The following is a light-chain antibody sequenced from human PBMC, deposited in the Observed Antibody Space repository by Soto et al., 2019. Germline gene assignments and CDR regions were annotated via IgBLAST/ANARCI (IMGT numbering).Light chain of an antibody. J-gene: IGLJ1*01. CDR3: SSYAGSKTV. CDR2: EVS. V-gene: IGLV2-8*01. Sequence: QSALTQPPSASGSPGQSVTISCTGTSSDIGNYIYVSWYQQHPGKAPKLIIYEVSRWTSGVPDRFSGSKSGNTASLTISGLQADVEADYYCSSYAGSKTVFGTGTNLTVL. CDR1: SSDIGNYIY.